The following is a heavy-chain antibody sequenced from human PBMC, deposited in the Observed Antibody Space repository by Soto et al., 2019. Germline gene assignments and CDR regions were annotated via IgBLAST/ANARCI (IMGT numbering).Heavy chain of an antibody. CDR3: AKRATGTDFNY. V-gene: IGHV3-23*01. J-gene: IGHJ4*02. CDR2: ISGSGGST. Sequence: DVQLLESGGGLVQPGGSLRLSCAASGFTFSSYAVNWVRQAPGKGLEWVSVISGSGGSTYYADSVKGRFTISRDNSKNTLYLQMNSLRAEDTAVHYCAKRATGTDFNYWGQGTLVTVSS. D-gene: IGHD1-1*01. CDR1: GFTFSSYA.